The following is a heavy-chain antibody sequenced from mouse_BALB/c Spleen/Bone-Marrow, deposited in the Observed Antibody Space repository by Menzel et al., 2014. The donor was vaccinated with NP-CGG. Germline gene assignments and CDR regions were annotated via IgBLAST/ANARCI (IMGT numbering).Heavy chain of an antibody. Sequence: EVQLVESGGGLVKPGGSLKLSCAASGFAFSSYDMSWVRQTPEKRLEWVAYISRGGGSTYYPDTVKGRFTIARDNAKNALYLQMSSLKSEDTAMYYCARQGYGYVDFDVWGAGTTVTVSS. CDR2: ISRGGGST. J-gene: IGHJ1*01. CDR1: GFAFSSYD. D-gene: IGHD1-2*01. CDR3: ARQGYGYVDFDV. V-gene: IGHV5-12-1*01.